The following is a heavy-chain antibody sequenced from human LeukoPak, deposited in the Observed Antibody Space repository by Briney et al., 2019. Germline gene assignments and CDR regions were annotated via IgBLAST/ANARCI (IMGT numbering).Heavy chain of an antibody. J-gene: IGHJ4*02. D-gene: IGHD2-15*01. Sequence: KPGGSLRLSCAASGFTFSDAWMSWVRQAPGKGLEWVGRIKTKTDGETTDYAAPVKGRFTIARDDSQHTVYLQMNSLKTEDTAMYYCTTARVGYWGQGTLVTVSS. V-gene: IGHV3-15*01. CDR3: TTARVGY. CDR1: GFTFSDAW. CDR2: IKTKTDGETT.